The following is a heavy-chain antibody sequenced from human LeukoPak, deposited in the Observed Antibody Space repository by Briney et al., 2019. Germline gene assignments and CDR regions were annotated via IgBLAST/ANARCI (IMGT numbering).Heavy chain of an antibody. D-gene: IGHD6-13*01. V-gene: IGHV1-18*01. CDR2: ISAYNGNT. Sequence: GASVKVSCKASGYTFTSYGISWVRQAPGQGLEWMGWISAYNGNTNYAQKLQGRVTMTTDTSTSTAYMELRSLRSDDTAVYYCARGYSSSWNDYYYYYYGMDVWGQGTTVTVSS. J-gene: IGHJ6*02. CDR3: ARGYSSSWNDYYYYYYGMDV. CDR1: GYTFTSYG.